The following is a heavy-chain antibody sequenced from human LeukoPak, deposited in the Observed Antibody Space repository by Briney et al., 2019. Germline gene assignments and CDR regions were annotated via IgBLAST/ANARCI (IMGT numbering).Heavy chain of an antibody. Sequence: GGPLRLSCAASGFTFSDYYMSWIRQAPGKGLEWVSYISSSGSTIYYADSVKGRFNISRDNAKNSLYLQMNSLRAEDTAVYYCARDSQGYYYYYMDVWGKGTTVTVSS. CDR1: GFTFSDYY. CDR3: ARDSQGYYYYYMDV. V-gene: IGHV3-11*04. J-gene: IGHJ6*03. CDR2: ISSSGSTI.